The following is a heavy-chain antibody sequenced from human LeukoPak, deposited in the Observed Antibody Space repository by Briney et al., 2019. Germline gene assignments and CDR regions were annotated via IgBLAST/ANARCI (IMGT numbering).Heavy chain of an antibody. CDR1: GYTFTSYG. Sequence: ASVKVSCKASGYTFTSYGISWVRQAPGQGLEWMGWISAYNGNTNYAQKLQGRVTMTTDTSTSTAYMELRSLRSDDTAVYYCARDYCSGGSCYLYFDYWGRGTLVTVSS. V-gene: IGHV1-18*01. J-gene: IGHJ4*02. CDR3: ARDYCSGGSCYLYFDY. CDR2: ISAYNGNT. D-gene: IGHD2-15*01.